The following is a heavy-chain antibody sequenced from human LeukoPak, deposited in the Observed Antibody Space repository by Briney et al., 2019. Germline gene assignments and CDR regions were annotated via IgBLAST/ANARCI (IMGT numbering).Heavy chain of an antibody. J-gene: IGHJ6*03. V-gene: IGHV3-30*18. Sequence: PGGSLRLSCAASGFTFSSYGMHWVRQAPGKGLEWVAVISYDGSNKYYADSVKGRFTISSDNSKNTLYLQMNSLRAEDTAVYYCAKDGFMDVWGKGTTVTVSS. CDR1: GFTFSSYG. D-gene: IGHD3-10*01. CDR2: ISYDGSNK. CDR3: AKDGFMDV.